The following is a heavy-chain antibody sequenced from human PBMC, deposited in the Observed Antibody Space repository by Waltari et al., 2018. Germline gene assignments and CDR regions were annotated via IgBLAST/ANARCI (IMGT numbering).Heavy chain of an antibody. Sequence: QVQLVQSGAEVKKPGASVKVSCKASGYTFTGYYMHWVRQAPGQGLEWMGRINPNSGGTNYAQKFQGRVTMTRDTSISTAYMELSRLRSDDTAVYYCARVPNYYGSGSYYREGAFDIWGQGTMVTVSS. CDR3: ARVPNYYGSGSYYREGAFDI. J-gene: IGHJ3*02. D-gene: IGHD3-10*01. CDR1: GYTFTGYY. CDR2: INPNSGGT. V-gene: IGHV1-2*06.